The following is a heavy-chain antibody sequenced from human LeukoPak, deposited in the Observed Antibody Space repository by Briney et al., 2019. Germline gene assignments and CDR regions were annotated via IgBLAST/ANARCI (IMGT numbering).Heavy chain of an antibody. J-gene: IGHJ3*02. CDR1: GFAFSDYA. CDR3: AIENDDDYGDQCDAFDI. D-gene: IGHD4-17*01. V-gene: IGHV3-30-3*01. Sequence: GGSLRLSCAASGFAFSDYAMHWLRQAPGKGLEWLADISHDGSNKYYADSVKGRFSISRDNSKNTLYLQMNSLRAEDTAVYYCAIENDDDYGDQCDAFDIWGQGTMVTVSS. CDR2: ISHDGSNK.